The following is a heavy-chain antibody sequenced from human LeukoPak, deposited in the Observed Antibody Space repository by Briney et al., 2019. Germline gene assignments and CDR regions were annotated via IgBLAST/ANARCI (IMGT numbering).Heavy chain of an antibody. J-gene: IGHJ4*02. CDR2: IKQDGSEK. Sequence: PGGSLRLSCAASGFTFSSYWMSWVRQAPGKGLEWVANIKQDGSEKHYVDSVKGRFTISRDNAKNSLYLQMNSLRAEDTAVYYCARTGSSVHFDYWGQGTLVTVSS. D-gene: IGHD2-15*01. V-gene: IGHV3-7*01. CDR1: GFTFSSYW. CDR3: ARTGSSVHFDY.